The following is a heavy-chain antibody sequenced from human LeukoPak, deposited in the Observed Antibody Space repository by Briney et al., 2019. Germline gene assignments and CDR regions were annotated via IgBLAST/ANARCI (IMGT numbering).Heavy chain of an antibody. CDR1: GYSIRSGSY. V-gene: IGHV4-38-2*01. J-gene: IGHJ4*02. Sequence: SETLSLTCDVSGYSIRSGSYWGWIRQPPGKGLEWIGCMFHSGDTYHNPSLKSRVTISADTSKNQFSPKLTSVTAADTAVYYCAKVGAYGDYARHDYWGQGTLVTVS. CDR3: AKVGAYGDYARHDY. D-gene: IGHD4-17*01. CDR2: MFHSGDT.